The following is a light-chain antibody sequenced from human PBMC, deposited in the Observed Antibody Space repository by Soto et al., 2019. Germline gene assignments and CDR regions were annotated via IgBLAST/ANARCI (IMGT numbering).Light chain of an antibody. Sequence: EIVLTQSPGTLSLSPGDRATLSCRASQSVSSSDLAWYQQKPGQAPRLLIYGASTRATGIPDRFSGSGSGTDFSLTISRLEPEDFAVYYCQEYGGSPVYTFGQGTKLAIK. CDR3: QEYGGSPVYT. CDR2: GAS. CDR1: QSVSSSD. J-gene: IGKJ2*01. V-gene: IGKV3-20*01.